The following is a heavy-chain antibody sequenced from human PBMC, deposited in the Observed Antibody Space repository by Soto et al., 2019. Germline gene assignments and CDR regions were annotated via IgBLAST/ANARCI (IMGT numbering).Heavy chain of an antibody. CDR2: IYYSGRT. V-gene: IGHV4-39*01. CDR1: GESISSSSYY. D-gene: IGHD2-21*02. J-gene: IGHJ4*02. Sequence: SETLSLTCIVSGESISSSSYYWGWIRQPPGKGLEWIGSIYYSGRTYYNPSFKSRVTISIDTSKNQFSLKLSSVTATDTAVYYCARQLTTVVTQAYFDHWGQGALGTVSS. CDR3: ARQLTTVVTQAYFDH.